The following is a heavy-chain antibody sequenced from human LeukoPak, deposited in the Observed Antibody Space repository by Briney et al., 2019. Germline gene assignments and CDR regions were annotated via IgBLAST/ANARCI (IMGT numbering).Heavy chain of an antibody. V-gene: IGHV1-46*01. Sequence: ASVKVSCKASGGTFSSYAISWVRQAPGQGLEWMGVINPSGSGTRYAQPLQGRVTMTRDTSTNTDYMELSSLTSEDTAVYYCARDNSAGTPTYRWFDPWGQGTLVTVSS. CDR3: ARDNSAGTPTYRWFDP. D-gene: IGHD1/OR15-1a*01. J-gene: IGHJ5*02. CDR2: INPSGSGT. CDR1: GGTFSSYA.